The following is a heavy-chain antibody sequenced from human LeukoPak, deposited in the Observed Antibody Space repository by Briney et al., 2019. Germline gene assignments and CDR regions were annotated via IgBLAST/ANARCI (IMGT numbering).Heavy chain of an antibody. CDR2: IYYNGST. V-gene: IGHV4-59*01. CDR3: AREKQQLEDYFDY. Sequence: PSETLSLTCTVSGGSISSYYWSWIRQPPGKGLEWIGFIYYNGSTNYNPSLKSRVTISVDTSKNQFSLKLSSVTAADTAVYYCAREKQQLEDYFDYWGQGTLVTVSS. CDR1: GGSISSYY. J-gene: IGHJ4*02. D-gene: IGHD6-13*01.